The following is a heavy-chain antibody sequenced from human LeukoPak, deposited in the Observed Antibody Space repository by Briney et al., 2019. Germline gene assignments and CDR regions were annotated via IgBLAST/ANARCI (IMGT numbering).Heavy chain of an antibody. CDR1: GFTFSGYA. V-gene: IGHV3-30*04. Sequence: GGSLRLSCAASGFTFSGYAMHWVRQAPGKGLEWVAVISYDGTNKYYADSVKGRFTISRDNSKNTLYLHMDSLSVADTTVHYCARGRKPSGYYYMDVWGKGTTVTV. CDR2: ISYDGTNK. J-gene: IGHJ6*03. CDR3: ARGRKPSGYYYMDV.